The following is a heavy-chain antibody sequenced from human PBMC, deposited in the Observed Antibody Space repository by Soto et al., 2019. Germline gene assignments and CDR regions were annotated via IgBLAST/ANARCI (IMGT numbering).Heavy chain of an antibody. CDR2: IRTISSAI. V-gene: IGHV3-48*02. CDR3: ARETPSFDS. Sequence: GGSLRLSCAASGLTFSYYPMNWVRQAPGKGLEWVSSIRTISSAIYFADSVRGRFTISRDNARNSLYLQMTSLRDEDTAVYYCARETPSFDSWGQGTLVTVSS. D-gene: IGHD2-15*01. J-gene: IGHJ4*02. CDR1: GLTFSYYP.